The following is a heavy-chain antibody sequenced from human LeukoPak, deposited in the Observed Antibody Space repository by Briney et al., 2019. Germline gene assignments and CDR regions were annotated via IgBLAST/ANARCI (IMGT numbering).Heavy chain of an antibody. CDR2: ISGSGGST. Sequence: GGSLRLSCAASGSTFSSYAMSWVRQAPGKGLEWVSAISGSGGSTYYADSVKGRFTISRDNSKNTLYLQMNSLRAEDTAVYYCAKEGSYGPERYYYYYMDVWGKGTTVTISS. V-gene: IGHV3-23*01. J-gene: IGHJ6*03. CDR1: GSTFSSYA. D-gene: IGHD5-18*01. CDR3: AKEGSYGPERYYYYYMDV.